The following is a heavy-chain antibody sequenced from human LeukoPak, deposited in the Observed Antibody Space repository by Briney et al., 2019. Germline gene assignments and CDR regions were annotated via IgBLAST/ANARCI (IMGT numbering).Heavy chain of an antibody. D-gene: IGHD6-19*01. J-gene: IGHJ4*02. CDR2: ISSSSSTI. CDR3: ARLAVAGTGDY. CDR1: GFTFSSYS. Sequence: PGGSLRLSCAASGFTFSSYSMNWVRQAPGKGLEWVSYISSSSSTIYYADSVKGRFTISRDNAKNSLYLQMNSLRAEDTAVYYCARLAVAGTGDYWGQGTLITVSS. V-gene: IGHV3-48*01.